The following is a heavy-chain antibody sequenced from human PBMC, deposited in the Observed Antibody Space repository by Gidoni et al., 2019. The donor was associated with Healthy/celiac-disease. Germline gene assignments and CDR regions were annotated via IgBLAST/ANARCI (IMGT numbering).Heavy chain of an antibody. CDR3: ARDYGGNSVGASLDY. V-gene: IGHV3-30*01. Sequence: QVQLVESGGGVVQPGRSLRLSCAASGFTFSSYAMHWVRQAPGKGLEWVAVISYDGSNKYYADSVKGRFTISRDNSKNTLYLQMNSLRAEDTAVYYCARDYGGNSVGASLDYWGQGTLVTVSS. CDR1: GFTFSSYA. D-gene: IGHD4-17*01. CDR2: ISYDGSNK. J-gene: IGHJ4*02.